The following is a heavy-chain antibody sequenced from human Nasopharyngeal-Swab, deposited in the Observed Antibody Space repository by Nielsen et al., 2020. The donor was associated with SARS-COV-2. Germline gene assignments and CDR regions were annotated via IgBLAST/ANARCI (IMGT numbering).Heavy chain of an antibody. Sequence: GGSLRLSCAASGFIFSDYYMNWIRQAPGKGLEWVSYITSSGSTIYYADSVKGRFTISRDNAKNSLYLQMNSLRAEDTAVYYCAISSSWYSFGYWGQGTLVTVSS. J-gene: IGHJ4*02. CDR3: AISSSWYSFGY. V-gene: IGHV3-11*01. CDR2: ITSSGSTI. CDR1: GFIFSDYY. D-gene: IGHD6-13*01.